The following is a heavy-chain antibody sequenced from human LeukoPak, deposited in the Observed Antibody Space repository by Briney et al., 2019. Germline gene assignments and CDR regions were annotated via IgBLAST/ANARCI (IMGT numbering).Heavy chain of an antibody. CDR2: IYYSGST. D-gene: IGHD2-15*01. V-gene: IGHV4-59*01. Sequence: SETLSHTCTVSGDSISSYFWSWLRQPPGKGPEWIAYIYYSGSTNYNPSLKSRVTISVDTSKNQFSLKLSSVTAADTAVYYCAKSLGYCSGGSCHDFFDYWGQGTLVTVSS. CDR3: AKSLGYCSGGSCHDFFDY. J-gene: IGHJ4*02. CDR1: GDSISSYF.